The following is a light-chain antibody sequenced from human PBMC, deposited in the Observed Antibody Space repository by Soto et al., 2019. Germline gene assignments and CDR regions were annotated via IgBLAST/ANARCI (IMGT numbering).Light chain of an antibody. V-gene: IGKV3-20*01. J-gene: IGKJ3*01. CDR1: QSVSSSY. CDR3: QQYGSSPPIFA. CDR2: GAS. Sequence: EIVLTQSPGTLSLSPGERATLSCRASQSVSSSYLAWYQQKPGQAPRLLIYGASSRATGIPDRFSGSGSGTDFTLTISRLEPEDFAVDYCQQYGSSPPIFAFGPGKKVDIK.